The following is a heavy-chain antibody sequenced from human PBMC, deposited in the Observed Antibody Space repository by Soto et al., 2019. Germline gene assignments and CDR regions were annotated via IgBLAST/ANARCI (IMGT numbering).Heavy chain of an antibody. V-gene: IGHV1-69*01. Sequence: QVQLVQSGAEVKKPGSSVKVSCKASGGTFSSYAISWVRQAPGQGLEWMGGIIPIFGTANYAQKFQGRVTITVHESTGTAYMELSSLRSVDTAVYYCASRPGRGSYGASYLAHWGQGTLVTVSS. CDR3: ASRPGRGSYGASYLAH. CDR1: GGTFSSYA. J-gene: IGHJ4*02. CDR2: IIPIFGTA. D-gene: IGHD5-18*01.